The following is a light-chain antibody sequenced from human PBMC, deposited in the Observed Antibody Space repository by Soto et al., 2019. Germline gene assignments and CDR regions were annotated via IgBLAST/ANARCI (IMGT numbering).Light chain of an antibody. CDR2: EVR. CDR3: TSYTSGSTLVV. CDR1: SSDVGAYNY. Sequence: QSALTQPASVSGSPGQSITISCTGTSSDVGAYNYVSWYQQHPGKAPKLMIYEVRNRPSGVSDRFSGSRSGNTASLTISGLQAEDESDYYCTSYTSGSTLVVFGGGTKLTVL. J-gene: IGLJ2*01. V-gene: IGLV2-14*01.